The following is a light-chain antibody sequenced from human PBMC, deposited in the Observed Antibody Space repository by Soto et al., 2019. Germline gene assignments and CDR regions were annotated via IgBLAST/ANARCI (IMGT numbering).Light chain of an antibody. Sequence: EIVLTQSPDTLSLSPGERATLSCRASQSVTSGYFAWYQQKPSQPPRLLIYTVSRRATGIPDRFSGSGSGTAFTLSINRLEPDEFAVYYCQQYDTFPYTFGQGT. CDR2: TVS. CDR3: QQYDTFPYT. J-gene: IGKJ2*01. CDR1: QSVTSGY. V-gene: IGKV3-20*01.